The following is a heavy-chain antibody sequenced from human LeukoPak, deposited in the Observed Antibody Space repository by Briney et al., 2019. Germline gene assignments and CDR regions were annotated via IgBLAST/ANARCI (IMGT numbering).Heavy chain of an antibody. J-gene: IGHJ4*02. V-gene: IGHV1-8*01. CDR3: QLTGVPGLDY. CDR2: MNPNSGNT. Sequence: GASVKVSCKASGYTFTSYDINWVRQAAGQGLEWMGWMNPNSGNTGYVQKFQGRVTMTRNTSISTAYMELSSVRSEDTAVYYCQLTGVPGLDYWGQGTLVTVSS. CDR1: GYTFTSYD. D-gene: IGHD7-27*01.